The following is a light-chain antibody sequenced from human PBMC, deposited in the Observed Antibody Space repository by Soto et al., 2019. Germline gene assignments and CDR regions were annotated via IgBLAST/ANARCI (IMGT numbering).Light chain of an antibody. J-gene: IGKJ1*01. Sequence: ASQTITTRYLAWYQQKPGQAPRLLIYDASSRATGVPDRFSGSGSGTDFTLTISRLEPEDFAVYYCQQYGRTFGQGTKVDIK. CDR3: QQYGRT. CDR2: DAS. V-gene: IGKV3-20*01. CDR1: QTITTRY.